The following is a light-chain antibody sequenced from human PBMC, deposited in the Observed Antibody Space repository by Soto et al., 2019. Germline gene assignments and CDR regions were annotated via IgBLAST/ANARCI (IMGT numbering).Light chain of an antibody. CDR2: EVN. CDR3: SSYAGSNSYV. Sequence: QSALTQPASLSGSPGQSITISCTGTSSDIGAYDYVSWFQQHPGKAPKLMISEVNNRPSGVPDRFSGSKSGNTASLTVSGLQAEDEADYYCSSYAGSNSYVFGTGTKVTVL. CDR1: SSDIGAYDY. V-gene: IGLV2-8*01. J-gene: IGLJ1*01.